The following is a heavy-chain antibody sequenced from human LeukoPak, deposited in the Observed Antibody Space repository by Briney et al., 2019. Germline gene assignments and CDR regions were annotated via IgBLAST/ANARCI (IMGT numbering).Heavy chain of an antibody. CDR1: GGSISSGGYY. V-gene: IGHV4-31*03. CDR3: ARCRSGGRAYYFDY. D-gene: IGHD2-15*01. J-gene: IGHJ4*02. Sequence: SETLSLTCTVSGGSISSGGYYWSWIRQHPGKGLEWIGYIYYSGSTYYNPSLKSRVTISVDTSKNQFSLKLSSVTAADTAVYYCARCRSGGRAYYFDYWGQGTLVTVSS. CDR2: IYYSGST.